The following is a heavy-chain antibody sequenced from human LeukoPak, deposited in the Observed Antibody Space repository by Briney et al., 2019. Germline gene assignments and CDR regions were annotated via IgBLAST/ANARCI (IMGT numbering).Heavy chain of an antibody. CDR3: ASSIVVVTASKNWFDP. V-gene: IGHV3-30-3*01. Sequence: GGSLRLSCAASGFTFSSYAMHWVRQAPGKGLEWVAVISYDGSNKYYADSVKGRFTISRDNSKNTLYLQMNSLRAEDTAVYYCASSIVVVTASKNWFDPWGQGTLVTVSS. J-gene: IGHJ5*02. D-gene: IGHD2-21*02. CDR1: GFTFSSYA. CDR2: ISYDGSNK.